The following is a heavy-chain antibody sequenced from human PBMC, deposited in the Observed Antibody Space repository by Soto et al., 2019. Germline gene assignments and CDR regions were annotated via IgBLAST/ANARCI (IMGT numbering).Heavy chain of an antibody. D-gene: IGHD2-2*02. CDR1: GFTFSTYS. J-gene: IGHJ6*02. CDR3: AREYTAWPLAYGLDV. Sequence: GGSLRLSCVGSGFTFSTYSINWVRQAPGKGLEWVSSIGSRSDIYYADSVKGRFPISRDNAEHSVSLQMNSLRAEDTAVYYCAREYTAWPLAYGLDVWGQGTTVNVSS. V-gene: IGHV3-21*01. CDR2: IGSRSDI.